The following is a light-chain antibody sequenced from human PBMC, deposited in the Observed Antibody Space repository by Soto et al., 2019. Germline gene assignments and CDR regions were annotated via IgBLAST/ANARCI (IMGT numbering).Light chain of an antibody. Sequence: DIQMTQSPSSLSASVGDRVTITCRASQSISSYLNWYQQKPGKAPNLPIYAASSLESGVPSRFSGSGSGTDFTLTISSLQPEDFATYYCQQSYSTPMYTFGQGTKVDIK. CDR1: QSISSY. J-gene: IGKJ2*01. V-gene: IGKV1-39*01. CDR2: AAS. CDR3: QQSYSTPMYT.